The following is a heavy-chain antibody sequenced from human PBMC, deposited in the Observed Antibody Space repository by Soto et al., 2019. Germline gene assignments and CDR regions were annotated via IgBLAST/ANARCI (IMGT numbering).Heavy chain of an antibody. D-gene: IGHD2-15*01. CDR3: ARGRRRPYCSGGSCYSNWFDP. V-gene: IGHV1-69*01. CDR1: GGTFSSYA. CDR2: IIPIFGTA. J-gene: IGHJ5*02. Sequence: QVQLVQSGAEVKKLGSSVKVSCKASGGTFSSYAISWVRQAPGQGLEWMGGIIPIFGTANYAQKFQGRVTITADGSTSKAYIELSSLRSEDTAVYYCARGRRRPYCSGGSCYSNWFDPWGQGTLVTVSS.